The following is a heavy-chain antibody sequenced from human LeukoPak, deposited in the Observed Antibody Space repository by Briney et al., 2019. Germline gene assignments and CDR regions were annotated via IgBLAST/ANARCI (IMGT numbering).Heavy chain of an antibody. J-gene: IGHJ4*02. CDR2: INTDGSTT. CDR1: GFSFSDYR. CDR3: ARGMTYYFGSGKLDY. V-gene: IGHV3-74*01. D-gene: IGHD3-10*01. Sequence: GSLRLSCVPSGFSFSDYRMHWVRQVPGKGLVWVSRINTDGSTTDYADSVKGRFTISRDNAKNTLYLQMNSLRAEDTAAYYCARGMTYYFGSGKLDYWGQGALVTVSS.